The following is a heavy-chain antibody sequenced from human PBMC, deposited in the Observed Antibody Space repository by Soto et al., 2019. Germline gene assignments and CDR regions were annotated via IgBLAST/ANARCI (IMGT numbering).Heavy chain of an antibody. Sequence: SETLSLTCTVSGGSIRNVYWSWIRQAPGKGLEWIGFIFHSGNAKYNPSLKSRVTISVDTSKNQFSLSLDSVTAADTAVYFCARAHATTLPFASWGQGTLVTVSS. CDR1: GGSIRNVY. V-gene: IGHV4-59*01. CDR2: IFHSGNA. CDR3: ARAHATTLPFAS. J-gene: IGHJ5*01. D-gene: IGHD4-4*01.